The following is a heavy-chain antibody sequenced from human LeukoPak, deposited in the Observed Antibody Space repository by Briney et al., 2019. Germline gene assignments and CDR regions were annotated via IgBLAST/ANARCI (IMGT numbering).Heavy chain of an antibody. CDR2: ISGSGGST. J-gene: IGHJ4*02. D-gene: IGHD5-18*01. V-gene: IGHV3-23*01. CDR3: AKEPGYSYGTFDY. Sequence: PGGSLRLSCAASGFTFSSYAMSWGRQAPGKGLEWVSAISGSGGSTYCADSVKGRFTISRDSSKNTVYLQMNSLRAEDTAVYYCAKEPGYSYGTFDYWGQGTLVTVSS. CDR1: GFTFSSYA.